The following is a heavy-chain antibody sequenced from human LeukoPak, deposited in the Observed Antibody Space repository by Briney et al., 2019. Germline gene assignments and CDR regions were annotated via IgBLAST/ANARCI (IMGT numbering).Heavy chain of an antibody. CDR2: ISYVGSNK. CDR3: AKDFGVTMVRGVTTQHFDY. D-gene: IGHD3-10*01. Sequence: PGRSLRLSCAASGFTFSSYGMHWVRQAPGKGLEWVAVISYVGSNKYYADSVKGRFTISRDNSKNTLYLQMNSLRAEDTAVYYCAKDFGVTMVRGVTTQHFDYWGQGTLVTVSS. J-gene: IGHJ4*02. V-gene: IGHV3-30*18. CDR1: GFTFSSYG.